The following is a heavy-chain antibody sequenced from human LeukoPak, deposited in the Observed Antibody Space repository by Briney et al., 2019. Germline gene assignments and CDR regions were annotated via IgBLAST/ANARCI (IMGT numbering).Heavy chain of an antibody. D-gene: IGHD6-13*01. CDR3: AKDRETTASGTFDY. V-gene: IGHV3-30*18. CDR1: GFTFSNYG. CDR2: ISEDGRNK. J-gene: IGHJ4*02. Sequence: GRSLRLSCAASGFTFSNYGMHYVRQAPGKGLEWIAVISEDGRNKNFADSVKGRFTISRDNSHNTLSLQMNSLKPEDTGVYYCAKDRETTASGTFDYWGQGTLVTVSS.